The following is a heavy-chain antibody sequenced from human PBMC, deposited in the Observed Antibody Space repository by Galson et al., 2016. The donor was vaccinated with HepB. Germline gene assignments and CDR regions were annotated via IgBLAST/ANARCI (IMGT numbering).Heavy chain of an antibody. CDR1: GDTFSTYS. CDR3: AKEGSGTYYSFDFSDP. CDR2: IIPILGVT. D-gene: IGHD1-1*01. Sequence: SVKVSCKASGDTFSTYSFTWVRQAPGQGLEWMGRIIPILGVTNYAQKFQGRVTLTADKSTSTAYMELTSLRSDDTAAYYCAKEGSGTYYSFDFSDPWGQGTLVTVSS. J-gene: IGHJ5*02. V-gene: IGHV1-69*04.